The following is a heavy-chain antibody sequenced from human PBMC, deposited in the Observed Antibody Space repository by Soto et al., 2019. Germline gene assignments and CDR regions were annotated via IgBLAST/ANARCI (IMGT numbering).Heavy chain of an antibody. CDR1: CFTCISNG. CDR3: AKDLPPGIAAAGTGYYYYGMDV. D-gene: IGHD6-13*01. V-gene: IGHV3-30*18. CDR2: ISYDGSNK. J-gene: IGHJ6*02. Sequence: GGSVILSCATFCFTCISNGMHWVGQAPCIVLEWVAVISYDGSNKYYADSVKGRFTISRDNSKNTLYLQMNSLRAEDTAVYYCAKDLPPGIAAAGTGYYYYGMDVWGQGT.